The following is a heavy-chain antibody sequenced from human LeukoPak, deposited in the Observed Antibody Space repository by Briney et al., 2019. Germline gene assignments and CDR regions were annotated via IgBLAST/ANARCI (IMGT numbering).Heavy chain of an antibody. D-gene: IGHD3-22*01. J-gene: IGHJ6*03. V-gene: IGHV4-34*01. CDR1: GGSFSGYY. Sequence: SEALSLTCAVYGGSFSGYYWSWIRQPPGKGLEWIGEINHSGSTNYNPSLKSRVTISVDTSKNQFSLKLSSVTAADTAVYYCARERRYYYDSSGYGGIYYYYMDVWGKGTTVTVSS. CDR3: ARERRYYYDSSGYGGIYYYYMDV. CDR2: INHSGST.